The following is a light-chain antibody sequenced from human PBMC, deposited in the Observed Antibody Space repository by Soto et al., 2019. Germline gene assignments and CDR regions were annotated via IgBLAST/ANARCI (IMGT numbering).Light chain of an antibody. CDR3: QQYGSSPPIT. J-gene: IGKJ5*01. Sequence: ELVLTQSPATLSLSPGERATLSCRASQSVSSSLAWYQQKPGQAPRLLIYDASNRATGIPARFSGSGSGTDFTLTISRLEPEDFAVYYCQQYGSSPPITFGQGTRLEIK. CDR1: QSVSSS. CDR2: DAS. V-gene: IGKV3-20*01.